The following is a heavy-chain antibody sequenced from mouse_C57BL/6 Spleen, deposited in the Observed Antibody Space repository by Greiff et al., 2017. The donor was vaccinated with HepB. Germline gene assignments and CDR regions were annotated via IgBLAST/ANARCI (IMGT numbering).Heavy chain of an antibody. CDR1: GYTFTSYT. CDR2: INPSSGYT. CDR3: SRPHTAVVASSFDY. J-gene: IGHJ3*01. Sequence: VKLVESGADLVRPGASVKLSCKASGYTFTSYTMHWVNQRPGQGLEWIGYINPSSGYTKYNQKFKDKATLTADKSSSTAYMQLSSLTSEDSAVYYCSRPHTAVVASSFDYWGQGTLVTVSA. D-gene: IGHD1-1*01. V-gene: IGHV1-4*01.